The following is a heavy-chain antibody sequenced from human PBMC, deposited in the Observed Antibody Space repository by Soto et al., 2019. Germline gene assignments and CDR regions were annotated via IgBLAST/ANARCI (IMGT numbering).Heavy chain of an antibody. V-gene: IGHV1-69*06. CDR2: IIPIFGTA. CDR1: GGTFSSNA. CDR3: ARGSGYHYGMDV. J-gene: IGHJ6*01. Sequence: SVEVSCRASGGTFSSNAISWVRQAPGQGLEWMGGIIPIFGTANYAQKFQGRVTITADKSTSTAYMELSSLTSEDTAVYYCARGSGYHYGMDVWGQGTTVTSPQ.